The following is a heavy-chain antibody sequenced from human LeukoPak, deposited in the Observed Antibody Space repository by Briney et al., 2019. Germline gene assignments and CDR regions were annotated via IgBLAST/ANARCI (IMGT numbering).Heavy chain of an antibody. J-gene: IGHJ4*02. D-gene: IGHD1-26*01. CDR1: GGSIRRHS. V-gene: IGHV4-59*11. CDR2: IHYSGST. CDR3: AIRPYSGSYYNY. Sequence: SETLSLTCTVPGGSIRRHSRSWFRQPPGKGLEWNGYIHYSGSTNYNASLKSRVTISVITSKNQFSLKLSSVTAADTAVYYWAIRPYSGSYYNYWGQGTLVTVSS.